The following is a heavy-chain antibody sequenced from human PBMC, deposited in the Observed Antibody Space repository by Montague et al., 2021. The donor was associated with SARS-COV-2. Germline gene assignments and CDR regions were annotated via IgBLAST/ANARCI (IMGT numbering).Heavy chain of an antibody. CDR2: IYYSGST. J-gene: IGHJ3*02. CDR3: ARQYYDSSGEDASDI. CDR1: GGSISSYY. D-gene: IGHD3-22*01. V-gene: IGHV4-59*08. Sequence: SETLSLTCTVSGGSISSYYWSWIRQPPGKGLEWIGYIYYSGSTNYNPSLKSRVTISVDTSKNQFSLKLSSVTAADTAVYYCARQYYDSSGEDASDIWGQGTMVTVSS.